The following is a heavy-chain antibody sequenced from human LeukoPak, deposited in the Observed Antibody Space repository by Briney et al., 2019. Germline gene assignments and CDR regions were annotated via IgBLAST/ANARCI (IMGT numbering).Heavy chain of an antibody. CDR3: ARDRSYDFWSGYSTPDY. J-gene: IGHJ4*02. D-gene: IGHD3-3*01. Sequence: QAGGSLRLSCAASGFTFSSYGMHWVRQAPGKGLEWVAVIWYDGSNKYYADSVKGRFTISRDNSKSTLDLQMNSLRAEDTAVYYCARDRSYDFWSGYSTPDYWGQGTLVTVSS. CDR2: IWYDGSNK. V-gene: IGHV3-33*01. CDR1: GFTFSSYG.